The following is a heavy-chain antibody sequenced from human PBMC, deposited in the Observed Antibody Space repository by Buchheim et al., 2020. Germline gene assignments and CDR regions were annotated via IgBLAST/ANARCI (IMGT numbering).Heavy chain of an antibody. CDR1: GFTFSTDS. CDR2: IDSSSSLI. J-gene: IGHJ4*02. D-gene: IGHD2-21*02. Sequence: EVQLVESGGGLVQPGGSLRLSCAASGFTFSTDSMNWVRQAPGKGLEWISYIDSSSSLIFYADSVKGRFTISRDNAKNLLYLRMNSLRVEDTAVYYCANRLGDSDFYWGQGAL. V-gene: IGHV3-48*01. CDR3: ANRLGDSDFY.